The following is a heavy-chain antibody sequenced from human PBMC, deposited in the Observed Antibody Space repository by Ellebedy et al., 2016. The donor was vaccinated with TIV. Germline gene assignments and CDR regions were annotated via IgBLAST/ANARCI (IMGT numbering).Heavy chain of an antibody. CDR1: GYNFDNYW. CDR2: IYPGDSET. D-gene: IGHD2-21*01. CDR3: ARQVIATRLFYYYYGMDV. Sequence: GESLKISCKGSGYNFDNYWIAWVRQMPGKGLEWMGIIYPGDSETRYSPSFQGQVTISVDKSINTAYVQWSSLKASDTAIYYCARQVIATRLFYYYYGMDVWGQGTTVTVSS. V-gene: IGHV5-51*01. J-gene: IGHJ6*02.